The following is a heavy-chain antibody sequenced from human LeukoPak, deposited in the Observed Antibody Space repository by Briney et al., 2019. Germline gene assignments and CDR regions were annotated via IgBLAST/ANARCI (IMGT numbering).Heavy chain of an antibody. Sequence: GGSLRLSCAASGFTLSTYGMHWVRQDPGKGLEWVAVISYDGSNEYYADSVKGRFTISRDNSKNTLYLQMSSLRAEDTAVYYCAKEFNSGLPDYWGQGTLVTVSS. CDR3: AKEFNSGLPDY. CDR1: GFTLSTYG. V-gene: IGHV3-30*18. CDR2: ISYDGSNE. J-gene: IGHJ4*02. D-gene: IGHD2-21*01.